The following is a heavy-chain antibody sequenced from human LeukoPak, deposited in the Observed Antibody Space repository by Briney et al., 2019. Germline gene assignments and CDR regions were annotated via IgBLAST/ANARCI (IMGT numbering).Heavy chain of an antibody. D-gene: IGHD4-17*01. V-gene: IGHV4-34*01. CDR1: GGSFSGYY. CDR3: ASEFYGDYDVDYYYYYMDV. CDR2: INHSGST. Sequence: SETLSLTCAVYGGSFSGYYWSWIRQPPGKGLEWIGEINHSGSTNYNPSLKSRVTISVDTSKNQFSLKLSSVTAADTAVYYCASEFYGDYDVDYYYYYMDVWGKGTTVTVSS. J-gene: IGHJ6*03.